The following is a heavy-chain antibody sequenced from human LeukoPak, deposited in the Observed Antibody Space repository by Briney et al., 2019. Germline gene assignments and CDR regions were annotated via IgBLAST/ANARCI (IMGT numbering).Heavy chain of an antibody. J-gene: IGHJ3*02. CDR1: GGSISSYY. CDR2: IYTSGST. D-gene: IGHD1-20*01. Sequence: SETLSLTCTVSGGSISSYYWSWIRQPAGKGLEWIGRIYTSGSTNYNPSLKSRVTMSVDTSKNQFSLKLSSVTAADTAVYYCARFHKRYNWDDRDAFDIWGQGTMVAVSS. V-gene: IGHV4-4*07. CDR3: ARFHKRYNWDDRDAFDI.